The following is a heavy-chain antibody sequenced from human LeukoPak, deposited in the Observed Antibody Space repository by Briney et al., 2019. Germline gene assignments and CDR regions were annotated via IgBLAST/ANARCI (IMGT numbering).Heavy chain of an antibody. D-gene: IGHD3-3*01. V-gene: IGHV4-34*01. CDR3: ARGQRITIFGVVILGSWFDP. J-gene: IGHJ5*02. CDR2: INHSGST. Sequence: RPSETLFLTCAVYGGSFSGYYWSWIRQPPGKGLEWIGEINHSGSTNYNPSLKSRVTISVDTSKNQFSLKLSSVTAADTAVYYCARGQRITIFGVVILGSWFDPWGQGTLVTVSS. CDR1: GGSFSGYY.